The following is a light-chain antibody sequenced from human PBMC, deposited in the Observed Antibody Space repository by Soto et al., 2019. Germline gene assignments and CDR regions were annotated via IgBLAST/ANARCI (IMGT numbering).Light chain of an antibody. V-gene: IGLV1-40*01. Sequence: QPVLTQPPSVSGAPGQRVTISCTGSSSNIGAGYDVHWYQQLPGTAPKLLIYGNSNRPSGVPDRFSGSKSGTSAPLAITGLQAEDEADYYCQSYDTSLSGFVVFGGGTKLPVL. CDR2: GNS. CDR3: QSYDTSLSGFVV. J-gene: IGLJ2*01. CDR1: SSNIGAGYD.